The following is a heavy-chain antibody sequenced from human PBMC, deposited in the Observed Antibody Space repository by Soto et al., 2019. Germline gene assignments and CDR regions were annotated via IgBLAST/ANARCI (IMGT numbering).Heavy chain of an antibody. CDR1: GFMFSDYA. Sequence: EVQLLESGGGFVQPGGSVRLSCDASGFMFSDYAMTWVRQAPGNKLEWVSTISASGDRTSYAESVKGRFGISRDNSRHTLYRHMNSLRPEDTGAYYCASWLEGAVTGEFDSWGQGPLVTVSS. CDR2: ISASGDRT. D-gene: IGHD6-19*01. J-gene: IGHJ4*02. CDR3: ASWLEGAVTGEFDS. V-gene: IGHV3-23*01.